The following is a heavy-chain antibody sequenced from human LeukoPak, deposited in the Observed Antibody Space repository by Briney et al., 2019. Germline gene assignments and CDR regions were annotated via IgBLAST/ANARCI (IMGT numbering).Heavy chain of an antibody. CDR1: GYTFTVYY. Sequence: GASVKVSCXASGYTFTVYYMHWVRQAPGQGLEWMERINPNSGGTNYAQKFQGRVTMTRDTSISTAYMELSRLRSDDTAVYYCASDREYQLLPKMNYYYMDVWGKGTTVTVSS. V-gene: IGHV1-2*06. J-gene: IGHJ6*03. CDR3: ASDREYQLLPKMNYYYMDV. D-gene: IGHD2-2*01. CDR2: INPNSGGT.